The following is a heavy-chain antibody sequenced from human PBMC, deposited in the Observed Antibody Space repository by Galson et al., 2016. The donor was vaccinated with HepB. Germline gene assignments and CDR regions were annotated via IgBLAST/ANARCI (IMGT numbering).Heavy chain of an antibody. CDR3: ARDPYSSGWYEKAGLDI. D-gene: IGHD6-19*01. J-gene: IGHJ3*02. V-gene: IGHV4-4*07. Sequence: NPSLRNRVTMSVDTSKNQFSLNLNSVTAADTAVYYCARDPYSSGWYEKAGLDIWGQGTMVTVSS.